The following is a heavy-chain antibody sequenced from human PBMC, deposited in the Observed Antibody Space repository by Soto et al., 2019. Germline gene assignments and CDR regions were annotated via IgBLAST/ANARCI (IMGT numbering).Heavy chain of an antibody. CDR2: ITGSSSYI. D-gene: IGHD3-9*01. CDR1: GFIFSSHN. CDR3: ARLVASETGYGMDV. V-gene: IGHV3-21*06. J-gene: IGHJ6*02. Sequence: PGGALRLSCAASGFIFSSHNMNWVRQAPGKGLEWVSSITGSSSYIFYADSVKGRFTISRDNAKNTVYLQVNSLRAEDTGVYYCARLVASETGYGMDVWGQVTTVTVSS.